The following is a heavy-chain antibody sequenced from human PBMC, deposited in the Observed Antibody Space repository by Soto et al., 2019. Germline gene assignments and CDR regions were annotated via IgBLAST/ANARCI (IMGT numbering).Heavy chain of an antibody. CDR1: GGSFSGYY. CDR3: ARGLPFHCSSTSCPNWFDP. CDR2: INHSGST. D-gene: IGHD2-2*01. Sequence: SETLSLTCAVYGGSFSGYYWSWIRQPPGKGLEWIGEINHSGSTNYNPSLKSRVTISVDTSKNQFSLKLSSVAAADTAVYYCARGLPFHCSSTSCPNWFDPWGQGTLVTVSS. J-gene: IGHJ5*02. V-gene: IGHV4-34*01.